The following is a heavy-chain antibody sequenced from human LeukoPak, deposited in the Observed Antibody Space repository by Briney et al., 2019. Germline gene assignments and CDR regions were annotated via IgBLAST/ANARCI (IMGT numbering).Heavy chain of an antibody. J-gene: IGHJ5*02. Sequence: GASVKVSCKASGYTFTGYYMHWVRQAPGQGLEWMGRINPNSGGTNYAQKFQGRVTMTEDTSTDTAYMELSSLRSEDTAVYYCAIDSSGYYWSWGQGTLVTVSS. CDR3: AIDSSGYYWS. V-gene: IGHV1-2*06. D-gene: IGHD3-22*01. CDR2: INPNSGGT. CDR1: GYTFTGYY.